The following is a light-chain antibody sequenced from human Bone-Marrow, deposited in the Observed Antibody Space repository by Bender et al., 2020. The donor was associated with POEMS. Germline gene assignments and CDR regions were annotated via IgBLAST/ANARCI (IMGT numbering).Light chain of an antibody. J-gene: IGLJ2*01. V-gene: IGLV2-23*03. Sequence: QSALTQPASVSGSPGQSITISCTGTSSDVASYSLVSWYQQHTGKVPKLIIYEGTGRPSGVSNRFSGSKSGNTASLTISGLHADDEADYYCSAHTNTNTVIFGGGTKLTVL. CDR3: SAHTNTNTVI. CDR1: SSDVASYSL. CDR2: EGT.